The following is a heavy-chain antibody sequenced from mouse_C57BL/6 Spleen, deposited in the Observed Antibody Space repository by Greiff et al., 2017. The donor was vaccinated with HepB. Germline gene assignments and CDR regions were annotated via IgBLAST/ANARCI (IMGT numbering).Heavy chain of an antibody. CDR2: INPNNGGT. Sequence: EVQLQQSGPELVKPGASVKIPCKASGYTFTDYNMDWVKQSHGKSLEWIGDINPNNGGTIYNQKFKGKATLTVDKSSSTAYMELRSLTSEDTAVYYWARGGYYGSSYQAFDYWGQCTTLTVSS. D-gene: IGHD1-1*01. CDR1: GYTFTDYN. J-gene: IGHJ2*01. V-gene: IGHV1-18*01. CDR3: ARGGYYGSSYQAFDY.